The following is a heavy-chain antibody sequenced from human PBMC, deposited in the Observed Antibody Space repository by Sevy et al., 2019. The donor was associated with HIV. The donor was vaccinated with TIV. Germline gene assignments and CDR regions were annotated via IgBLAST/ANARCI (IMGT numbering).Heavy chain of an antibody. D-gene: IGHD3-3*01. Sequence: GGSLRLSCTDSGLTFSNYWMHWVRQAPGKGLEWVASIKKDGSQKDYVDSVKGRFIISRDNAKSSVYLQMNSLRDEDGAVYSSFGGTNWGQGTLVTVSS. CDR2: IKKDGSQK. J-gene: IGHJ4*02. CDR1: GLTFSNYW. CDR3: FGGTN. V-gene: IGHV3-7*03.